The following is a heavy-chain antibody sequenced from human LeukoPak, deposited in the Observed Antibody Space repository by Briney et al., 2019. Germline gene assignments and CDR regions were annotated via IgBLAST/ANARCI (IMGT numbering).Heavy chain of an antibody. D-gene: IGHD3-22*01. CDR2: IYHSGST. J-gene: IGHJ4*02. Sequence: KPSETLSLTCAVSGGSISSGGYSWSWIRQPPGKGLEWIGYIYHSGSTYYNPSLKSRVTISVDRSKNQFSLKLSSVTAADTAVYYCARDFSGYYNYWGQGTLVTVSS. V-gene: IGHV4-30-2*01. CDR3: ARDFSGYYNY. CDR1: GGSISSGGYS.